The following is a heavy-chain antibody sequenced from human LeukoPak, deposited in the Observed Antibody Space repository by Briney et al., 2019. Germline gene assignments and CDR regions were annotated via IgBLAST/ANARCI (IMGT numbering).Heavy chain of an antibody. CDR1: GYTFTSYA. CDR3: ARDLMVYAPPSDY. D-gene: IGHD2-8*01. J-gene: IGHJ4*02. Sequence: ASVKVSCKASGYTFTSYAMNWVRQAPGQGLEWMGWINPNSGGTNYAQKFQGRVTMTRDTSISTAYMELSRLRSDDTAVYYCARDLMVYAPPSDYWGQGTLVTVSS. CDR2: INPNSGGT. V-gene: IGHV1-2*02.